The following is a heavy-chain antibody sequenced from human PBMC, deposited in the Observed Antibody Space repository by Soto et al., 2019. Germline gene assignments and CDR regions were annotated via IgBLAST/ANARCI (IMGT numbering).Heavy chain of an antibody. CDR3: AKGLRNCSSTSCPYYYYYGMDV. CDR2: ISGSGGST. V-gene: IGHV3-23*01. D-gene: IGHD2-2*01. J-gene: IGHJ6*02. CDR1: GYTFSSYA. Sequence: EVQLLESGGNLVQPGGSLRLSCAASGYTFSSYAMSWVRQAPGKGLEWVSAISGSGGSTYYADSVKGRFTISRDNSKNTLYLQMNSLRADDTAVYYCAKGLRNCSSTSCPYYYYYGMDVWGQGTTVTVSS.